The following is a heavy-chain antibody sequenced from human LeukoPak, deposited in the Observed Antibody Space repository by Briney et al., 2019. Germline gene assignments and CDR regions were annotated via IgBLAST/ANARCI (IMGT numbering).Heavy chain of an antibody. Sequence: GGSLRLSCAASGFSFSSYWMSWVRQAPGKGLEWVANIKQDGSENYYVDSVKGRFTISRDNAKNSLYLQMNSLRAEDTAVYYCARDPVSYYYDTHEDFDYWGQGTLVTVSS. CDR1: GFSFSSYW. J-gene: IGHJ4*02. D-gene: IGHD3-22*01. V-gene: IGHV3-7*01. CDR2: IKQDGSEN. CDR3: ARDPVSYYYDTHEDFDY.